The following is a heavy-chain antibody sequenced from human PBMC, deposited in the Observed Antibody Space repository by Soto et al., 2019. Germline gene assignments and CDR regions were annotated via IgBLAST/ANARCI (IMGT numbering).Heavy chain of an antibody. D-gene: IGHD3-10*01. Sequence: QITLKESGPTLVKPTLTLTLTCSFSGFSLTTDGEGVGWVRQTPGEALEWLALIYWDDDERYSPSLKTRLTITKDTSKNQVVLIMTNIAPMDTATYYCAHSRNLITEDAQVGDFDSWGQGTLVTVSS. CDR1: GFSLTTDGEG. J-gene: IGHJ4*02. CDR2: IYWDDDE. CDR3: AHSRNLITEDAQVGDFDS. V-gene: IGHV2-5*02.